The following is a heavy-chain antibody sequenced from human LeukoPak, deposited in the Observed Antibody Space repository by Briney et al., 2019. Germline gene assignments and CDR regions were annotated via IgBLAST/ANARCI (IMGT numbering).Heavy chain of an antibody. CDR2: IYNAGSA. D-gene: IGHD2-2*01. CDR3: ARGGPGYCSSITCPLEY. Sequence: PPQSLSPTCNLSGDSLTPYYNSWVRHLPRPGLEWIGNIYNAGSANLNPSLKSRVTIVIDTSRSQFSLTLRSVTAAEAAVYYCARGGPGYCSSITCPLEYWGQGALVTVSS. CDR1: GDSLTPYY. J-gene: IGHJ4*02. V-gene: IGHV4-59*01.